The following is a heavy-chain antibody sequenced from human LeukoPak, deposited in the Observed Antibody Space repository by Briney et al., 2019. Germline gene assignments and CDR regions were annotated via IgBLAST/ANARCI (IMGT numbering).Heavy chain of an antibody. CDR2: VDPEDGET. CDR1: GYTFTDYY. Sequence: GASVKVSCKASGYTFTDYYMHWVQQAPGKGLEWMGRVDPEDGETIYAEKFQGRVTITADTSTDTAYMELSSLGSEDTAVYYCATDFSIVGAFDIWGQGTMVTVSS. V-gene: IGHV1-69-2*01. D-gene: IGHD1-26*01. CDR3: ATDFSIVGAFDI. J-gene: IGHJ3*02.